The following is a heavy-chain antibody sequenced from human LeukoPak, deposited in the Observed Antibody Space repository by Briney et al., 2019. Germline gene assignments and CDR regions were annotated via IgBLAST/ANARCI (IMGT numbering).Heavy chain of an antibody. CDR3: ARYCSGGSCYSYDAFDI. J-gene: IGHJ3*02. CDR2: IYYSGST. V-gene: IGHV4-31*03. CDR1: GGSISSGGYY. D-gene: IGHD2-15*01. Sequence: SETLSLTCTVSGGSISSGGYYWSWIRQHPGKGLEWIGYIYYSGSTYYHPSLKSRVTISVDTSKNQFSLKLSSVTAADTAVYYCARYCSGGSCYSYDAFDIWGQGTMVTVSS.